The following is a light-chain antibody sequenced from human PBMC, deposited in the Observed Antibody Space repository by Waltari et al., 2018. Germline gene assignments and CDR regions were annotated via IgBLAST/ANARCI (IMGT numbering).Light chain of an antibody. J-gene: IGLJ3*02. CDR1: SGSPSTTSY. CDR3: LIYMGSGLWV. Sequence: QTVVTQEPSLSVSPGGTVTRTCALSSGSPSTTSYVSWYQQAPGRPPRTLEYKGNTRFSGVPDRFSGSILGNKAALTSTGAQADEENDYYCLIYMGSGLWVFGGGTKLTVL. CDR2: KGN. V-gene: IGLV8-61*01.